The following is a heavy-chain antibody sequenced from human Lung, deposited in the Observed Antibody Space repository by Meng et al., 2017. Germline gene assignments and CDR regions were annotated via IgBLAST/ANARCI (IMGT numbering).Heavy chain of an antibody. CDR2: INTDASST. V-gene: IGHV3-74*03. CDR1: GFTFSSYN. CDR3: ARDADWVIFDH. D-gene: IGHD3-9*01. J-gene: IGHJ4*02. Sequence: GESLKISCAASGFTFSSYNMHWVRQTPGEGLVWVSRINTDASSTTYVDSVKGRFTISRDDAKNTVYLQMNSLRAEDTAVYYCARDADWVIFDHWGQGALVTVSS.